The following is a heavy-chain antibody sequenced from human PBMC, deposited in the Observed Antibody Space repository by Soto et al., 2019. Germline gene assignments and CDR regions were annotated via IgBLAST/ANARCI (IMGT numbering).Heavy chain of an antibody. Sequence: QVQLQESGPGLVKPSQTLSLTCTVSGGSISSGGYYWSWIRQHPGKGLEWIGYIYYSGSTYYNPSHKSRFTRSVDTSKNQFSLELSSVTAADTAVYYCARDYGGNGLGVDPWGQGTLVTVSS. V-gene: IGHV4-31*03. CDR1: GGSISSGGYY. J-gene: IGHJ5*02. CDR3: ARDYGGNGLGVDP. CDR2: IYYSGST. D-gene: IGHD4-17*01.